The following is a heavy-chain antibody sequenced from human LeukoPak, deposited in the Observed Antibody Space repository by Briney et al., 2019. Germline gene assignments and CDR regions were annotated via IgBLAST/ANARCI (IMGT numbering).Heavy chain of an antibody. CDR3: TRGGY. J-gene: IGHJ4*02. CDR2: IKEDGSEK. CDR1: GFTFRTYW. V-gene: IGHV3-7*04. Sequence: GGSLRLSCAASGFTFRTYWMSWVRRAPGKGLEWVANIKEDGSEKYYVDSVKGRFTISTDDAKNSLYLQMNSLRAEDTAVYYCTRGGYWGQGTLVTVSS.